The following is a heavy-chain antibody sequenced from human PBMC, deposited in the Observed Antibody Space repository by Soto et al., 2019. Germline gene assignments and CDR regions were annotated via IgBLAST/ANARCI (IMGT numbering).Heavy chain of an antibody. Sequence: GGSLRLSCAASGFTFSSYSMNWVRQAPGKGLEWVSSISSSSSYIYYADSVKGRFTISRDNAKNSLYLQMNSLRAEDTAAYYCARDAESIVVVPAAHPYGMDVWGQGTTVTVSS. CDR1: GFTFSSYS. CDR2: ISSSSSYI. CDR3: ARDAESIVVVPAAHPYGMDV. J-gene: IGHJ6*02. V-gene: IGHV3-21*01. D-gene: IGHD2-2*01.